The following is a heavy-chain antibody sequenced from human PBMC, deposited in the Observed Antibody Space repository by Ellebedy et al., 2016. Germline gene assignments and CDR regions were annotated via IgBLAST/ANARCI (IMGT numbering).Heavy chain of an antibody. Sequence: SETLSLXXIVSGDSFNSGYYWSWIRQAAGKGLEWIGRMSTGGNTIYNPSLKSRVSMSIDTSKTHFYLELTSVTAADTAVYYCASLTIPGGSDSWGQGTLVTVSS. V-gene: IGHV4-4*07. J-gene: IGHJ4*02. CDR3: ASLTIPGGSDS. CDR2: MSTGGNT. CDR1: GDSFNSGYY. D-gene: IGHD3-3*01.